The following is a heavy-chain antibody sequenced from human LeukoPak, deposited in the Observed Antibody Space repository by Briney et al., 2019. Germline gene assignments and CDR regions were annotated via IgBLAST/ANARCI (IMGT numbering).Heavy chain of an antibody. CDR2: IKSSNT. V-gene: IGHV4-61*02. D-gene: IGHD3-16*01. CDR1: GGSISSDRFY. CDR3: ARVPDWTYVPDY. J-gene: IGHJ4*02. Sequence: PSETLSLTCTVSGGSISSDRFYWTWVRQPAGKGLEWIGRIKSSNTNYNPSLKRRVSISLDTSTNQFSLKLSSLTAADTAVYYCARVPDWTYVPDYWGQGTLVTVSS.